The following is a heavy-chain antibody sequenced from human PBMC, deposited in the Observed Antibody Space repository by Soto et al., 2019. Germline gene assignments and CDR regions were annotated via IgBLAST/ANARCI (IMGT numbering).Heavy chain of an antibody. Sequence: QVQLVESGGGVVQPGRSLRLSCAASGFTFSSYAMHWVRQAPGKGLEWVAVISYDGSNKYYADSVKGRFTISRDNSKNTLYLQMNSLRAEDTAVYYCARDGYCSGGSCYSGRGPFDYWGQGTLVTVSS. V-gene: IGHV3-30-3*01. CDR2: ISYDGSNK. J-gene: IGHJ4*02. CDR1: GFTFSSYA. D-gene: IGHD2-15*01. CDR3: ARDGYCSGGSCYSGRGPFDY.